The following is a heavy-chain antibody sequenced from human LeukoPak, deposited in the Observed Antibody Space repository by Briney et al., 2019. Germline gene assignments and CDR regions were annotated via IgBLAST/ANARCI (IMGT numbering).Heavy chain of an antibody. V-gene: IGHV4-59*08. J-gene: IGHJ4*02. CDR2: IYYSGST. CDR1: GGSISSYY. CDR3: AGSTYYYDSSGYSHIDY. D-gene: IGHD3-22*01. Sequence: SETLSLTCTVSGGSISSYYWNWIRQPPGQGLEWIGYIYYSGSTNYNPSLKSRVTISVDTSKNQFSLKLSSVTAADTAVYYCAGSTYYYDSSGYSHIDYWGQGTLVTVSS.